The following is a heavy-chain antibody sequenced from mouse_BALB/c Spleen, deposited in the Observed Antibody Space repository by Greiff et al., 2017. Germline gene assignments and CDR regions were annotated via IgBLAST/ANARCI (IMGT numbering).Heavy chain of an antibody. J-gene: IGHJ4*01. CDR3: ARQGRAMDY. Sequence: EVQLVESGGDLVKPGGSLKLSCAASGFTFSSYGMSWVRQTPDKRLEWVATISSGGSYTYYPDSVTGRFTISRDNAKNTLYLQMSSLKSEDTAMYYCARQGRAMDYWGQGTSVTVSS. V-gene: IGHV5-6*01. D-gene: IGHD3-3*01. CDR2: ISSGGSYT. CDR1: GFTFSSYG.